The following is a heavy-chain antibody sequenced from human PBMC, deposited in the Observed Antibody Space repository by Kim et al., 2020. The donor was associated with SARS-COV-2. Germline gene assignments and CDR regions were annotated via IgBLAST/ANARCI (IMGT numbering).Heavy chain of an antibody. Sequence: SVTLSLTCTVSGGSISSTSYYWDWIRQPPGKGLEWIGSIYYSGSTYYNPSLKSRVTISVDTSKNHFSLKLSSVTAADTAVYYCARRYYDILTGYGGWFDPWGQGTLVTVSS. CDR3: ARRYYDILTGYGGWFDP. CDR2: IYYSGST. D-gene: IGHD3-9*01. J-gene: IGHJ5*02. V-gene: IGHV4-39*01. CDR1: GGSISSTSYY.